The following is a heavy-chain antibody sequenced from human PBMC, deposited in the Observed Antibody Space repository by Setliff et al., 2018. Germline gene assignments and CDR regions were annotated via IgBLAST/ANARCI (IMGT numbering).Heavy chain of an antibody. Sequence: SETLSLTCTVSGDSISSGTYYWSYWTWIRQPAGKGLEWIGHIYTGGSTNYNPSLKSRVTMSVDTSMNQFSLRLNSATAADTAVYYCARLRGAFDYWGQGTLVTVSS. CDR3: ARLRGAFDY. D-gene: IGHD3-16*01. CDR2: IYTGGST. V-gene: IGHV4-61*09. CDR1: GDSISSGTYY. J-gene: IGHJ4*02.